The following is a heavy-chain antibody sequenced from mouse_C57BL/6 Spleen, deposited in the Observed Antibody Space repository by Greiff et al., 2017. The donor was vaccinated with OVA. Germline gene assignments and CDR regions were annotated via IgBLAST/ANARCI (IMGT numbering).Heavy chain of an antibody. J-gene: IGHJ3*01. CDR3: TRVKYYDYDGIAY. V-gene: IGHV1-15*01. CDR2: IDPETGGT. D-gene: IGHD2-4*01. Sequence: VQLQQSGAELVRPGASVTLSCKASGYTFTDYEMHWVKQTPVHGLEWIGAIDPETGGTAYNQKFKGKAILTADKSSSTAYLELRSLTSAYSAVYYCTRVKYYDYDGIAYWGQGTLVTVSA. CDR1: GYTFTDYE.